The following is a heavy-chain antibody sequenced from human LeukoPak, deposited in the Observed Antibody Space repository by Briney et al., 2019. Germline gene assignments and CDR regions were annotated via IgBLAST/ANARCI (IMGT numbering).Heavy chain of an antibody. CDR3: GKRPPNRTGFPP. J-gene: IGHJ5*02. CDR2: INHSGST. Sequence: SETLSLTCAVYGGSFSGYYWSWIRQPPGKGLEWIGEINHSGSTNYNPSLKSRVTISVDTSKNQFSLKLSSVTAADTAVYYCGKRPPNRTGFPPGGQETLVPFS. D-gene: IGHD1-14*01. V-gene: IGHV4-34*01. CDR1: GGSFSGYY.